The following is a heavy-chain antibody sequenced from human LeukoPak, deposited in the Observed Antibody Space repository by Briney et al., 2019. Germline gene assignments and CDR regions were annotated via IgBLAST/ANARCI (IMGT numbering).Heavy chain of an antibody. CDR3: AKDGSWSCTD. J-gene: IGHJ4*02. D-gene: IGHD2-8*02. Sequence: GGSLRLSCAASGFTFSRNAIHWVRQGPGKGLEWVSYIAHHGSNKYYADSVKGRFAISRDNSKRTLYLQMNSLRADDTAVYYCAKDGSWSCTDWGQGTLVTVSS. V-gene: IGHV3-30*02. CDR1: GFTFSRNA. CDR2: IAHHGSNK.